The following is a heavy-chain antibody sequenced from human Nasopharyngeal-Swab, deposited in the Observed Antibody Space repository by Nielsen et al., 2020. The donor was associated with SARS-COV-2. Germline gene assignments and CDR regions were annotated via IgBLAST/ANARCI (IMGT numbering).Heavy chain of an antibody. Sequence: PGKGLGWIGSVYYGGNTYYNPSLKSRVTISVDTSKNQFSLKLASVTAADTAVYYCAGLAAHGYFYYYYGMDVWGQGTTVTVSS. V-gene: IGHV4-39*01. CDR2: VYYGGNT. J-gene: IGHJ6*02. D-gene: IGHD6-6*01. CDR3: AGLAAHGYFYYYYGMDV.